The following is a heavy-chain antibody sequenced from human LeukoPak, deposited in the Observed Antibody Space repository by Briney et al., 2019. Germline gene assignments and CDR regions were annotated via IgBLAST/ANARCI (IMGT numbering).Heavy chain of an antibody. J-gene: IGHJ4*02. D-gene: IGHD2-15*01. CDR3: AHSDRYCSGGSCYPGSYFDY. Sequence: SGPTLVKPTQTLTLTCSFSGFSLSVSGVGVGWIRQPPGKALEWLAVIYWDDDTRYSPSPKNRLTITKDTSKNQVVLTMTNMDPVDTATYYCAHSDRYCSGGSCYPGSYFDYWGQGTLVTVPS. CDR1: GFSLSVSGVG. V-gene: IGHV2-5*02. CDR2: IYWDDDT.